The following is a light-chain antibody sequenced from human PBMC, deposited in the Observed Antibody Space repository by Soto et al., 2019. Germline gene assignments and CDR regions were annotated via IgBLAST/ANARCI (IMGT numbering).Light chain of an antibody. V-gene: IGKV3-20*01. J-gene: IGKJ1*01. CDR2: SAS. CDR1: QSVASSY. Sequence: EVVLTQSPCTLSLSPGERVTISCRASQSVASSYLAWYQQKPGRAPRLLFYSASNRATGIPDRFCGSGSGTDFTLTISRLEPEDFAMYYCHHFVSIPETFGQGTKV. CDR3: HHFVSIPET.